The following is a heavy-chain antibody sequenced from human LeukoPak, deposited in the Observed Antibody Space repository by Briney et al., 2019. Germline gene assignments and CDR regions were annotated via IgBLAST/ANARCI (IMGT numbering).Heavy chain of an antibody. Sequence: SVKVSCKASGGTFSSYAISWVRQAPGQGLEWMGRIIPILGIANYAQKFQGRVTITADKSTGTAYMELSSLRSEDTAVYYCARAGFPYYYDSSGYYYLDYWGQGTLVTVSS. D-gene: IGHD3-22*01. CDR1: GGTFSSYA. CDR2: IIPILGIA. CDR3: ARAGFPYYYDSSGYYYLDY. J-gene: IGHJ4*02. V-gene: IGHV1-69*04.